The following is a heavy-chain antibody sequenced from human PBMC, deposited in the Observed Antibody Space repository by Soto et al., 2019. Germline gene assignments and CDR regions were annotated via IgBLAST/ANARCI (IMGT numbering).Heavy chain of an antibody. CDR1: DDSIRSYY. D-gene: IGHD2-15*01. J-gene: IGHJ4*02. CDR2: IYYTGTT. CDR3: ARTTIVAAARYFAS. V-gene: IGHV4-59*01. Sequence: SETLSLTCTVSDDSIRSYYWSRIRQSPGKQLEWIGHIYYTGTTNYSPSLKSRVTMSIDTSQNQFSLRLSSITAADTAIYYCARTTIVAAARYFASWGPGTLVTVSS.